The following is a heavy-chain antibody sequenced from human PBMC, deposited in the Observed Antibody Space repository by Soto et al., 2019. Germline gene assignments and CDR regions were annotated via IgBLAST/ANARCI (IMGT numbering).Heavy chain of an antibody. CDR2: ISYDGSNK. CDR1: GFTFSSYG. V-gene: IGHV3-30*18. D-gene: IGHD2-2*01. CDR3: AKDNTAAIYYYGRDV. Sequence: QVQLVESGGGVVQPGRSLRLSCAASGFTFSSYGMHWVRQAPGKGLEWVAVISYDGSNKYYADSVKGRFTISRDNSKNTLYLQMNSLRAEDTAVYYCAKDNTAAIYYYGRDVWGQGTTVTVSS. J-gene: IGHJ6*02.